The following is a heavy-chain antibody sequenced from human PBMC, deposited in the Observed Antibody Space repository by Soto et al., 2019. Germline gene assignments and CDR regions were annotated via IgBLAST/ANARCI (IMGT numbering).Heavy chain of an antibody. Sequence: RGESLKISCKGSGYSFTSYWIGWVRQMPGKGLEWMGIIYPGDSDTRYSPSFQGQVTISADKSISTAYLQWSSLKASDTAMYYCARHVADSGSYHFDYSGQGPLVTVYS. CDR3: ARHVADSGSYHFDY. J-gene: IGHJ4*02. V-gene: IGHV5-51*01. D-gene: IGHD1-26*01. CDR1: GYSFTSYW. CDR2: IYPGDSDT.